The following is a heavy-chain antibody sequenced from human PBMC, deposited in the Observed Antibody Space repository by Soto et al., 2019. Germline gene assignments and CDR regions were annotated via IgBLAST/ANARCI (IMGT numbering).Heavy chain of an antibody. CDR1: GFQFRQHL. D-gene: IGHD2-21*02. Sequence: GGSPRLFYAVSGFQFRQHLLPGVRQPPAEGLVWVSRITSDGKSKAYAESVKGRFAISRDNAKNTLYLQMNGLTAEDTAVYYCARESGDWPLNWFDPWGQGTLVTVSS. V-gene: IGHV3-74*01. CDR3: ARESGDWPLNWFDP. CDR2: ITSDGKSK. J-gene: IGHJ5*02.